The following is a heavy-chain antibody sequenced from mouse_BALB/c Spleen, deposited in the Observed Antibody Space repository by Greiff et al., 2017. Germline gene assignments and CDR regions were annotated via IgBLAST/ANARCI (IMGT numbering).Heavy chain of an antibody. J-gene: IGHJ4*01. CDR2: INPSSGYT. CDR3: AGNWEGYAMDY. CDR1: GYTFTSYT. Sequence: QVQLQQSGAELARPGASVKMSCKASGYTFTSYTMHWVKQRPGQGLEWIGYINPSSGYTNYNQKFKDKATLTADKSSSTAYMQLSSLTSEDSAVYYCAGNWEGYAMDYWGQGTSVTVSS. V-gene: IGHV1-4*01. D-gene: IGHD4-1*01.